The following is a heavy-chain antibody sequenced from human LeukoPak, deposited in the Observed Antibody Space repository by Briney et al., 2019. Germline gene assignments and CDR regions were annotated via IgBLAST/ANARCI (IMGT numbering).Heavy chain of an antibody. V-gene: IGHV1-69*01. CDR2: IIPIFGTA. D-gene: IGHD3-9*01. CDR3: ASETREYYDILTGYPVEAFDI. Sequence: ASVKVSCKASGGTFSSYAISWVRQAPGQGLEWMGVIIPIFGTANYAQKFQGRVTITADESTSTAYMELSSLRSEDTAVYYCASETREYYDILTGYPVEAFDIWGQGTMVTVSS. CDR1: GGTFSSYA. J-gene: IGHJ3*02.